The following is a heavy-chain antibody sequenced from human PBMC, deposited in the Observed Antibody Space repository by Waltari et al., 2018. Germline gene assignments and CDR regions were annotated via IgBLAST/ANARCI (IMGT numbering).Heavy chain of an antibody. CDR1: GGSFSGYY. J-gene: IGHJ3*02. CDR2: INHSGST. V-gene: IGHV4-34*01. Sequence: QVQLQQWGAGLLKPLETLSLTCAVYGGSFSGYYWSWIRQPPGKGLEWIGEINHSGSTNYNPSLKSRVTISVDTSKNQFSLKLSSVTAADTAVYYCARGQGYCSGGSCYRRPRAFDIWGQGTMVTVSS. CDR3: ARGQGYCSGGSCYRRPRAFDI. D-gene: IGHD2-15*01.